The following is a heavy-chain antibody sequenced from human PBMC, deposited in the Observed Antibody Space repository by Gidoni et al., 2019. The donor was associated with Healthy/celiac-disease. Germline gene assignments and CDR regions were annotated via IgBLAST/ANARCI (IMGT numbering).Heavy chain of an antibody. J-gene: IGHJ6*02. Sequence: QLQLQEAGPGLVKPSETLSLTCSVASGSISSIRYYWGWIRQPPGKGLEWIGSIYCSGSTYYNPSLKSRVTISVATSKNQFSLKLSSVTAADTAVYYCARRVLGATRRGYYYYGMDVWGQGTTVTVSS. CDR2: IYCSGST. CDR1: SGSISSIRYY. V-gene: IGHV4-39*01. CDR3: ARRVLGATRRGYYYYGMDV. D-gene: IGHD1-26*01.